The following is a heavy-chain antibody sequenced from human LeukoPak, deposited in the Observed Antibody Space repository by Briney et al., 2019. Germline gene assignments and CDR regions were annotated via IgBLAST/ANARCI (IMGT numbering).Heavy chain of an antibody. J-gene: IGHJ4*02. CDR1: GGTFSTYA. Sequence: SVKVSCKASGGTFSTYAIGWVRQAPGQGLEWMGRIIPILAIASYAQNFQGRVTITADKSTSTAYMELSSLRSEDTAVYYCARVTVVMAAIDYWGQGTLVTVSS. V-gene: IGHV1-69*04. D-gene: IGHD1-14*01. CDR2: IIPILAIA. CDR3: ARVTVVMAAIDY.